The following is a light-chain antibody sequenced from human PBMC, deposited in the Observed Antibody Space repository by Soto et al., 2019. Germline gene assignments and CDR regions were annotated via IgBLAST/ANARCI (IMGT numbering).Light chain of an antibody. CDR2: EVS. J-gene: IGLJ1*01. CDR1: SSDVGGYKY. CDR3: NSYAASIYV. Sequence: QSVLTQPPSASGSPGQSVTISCTGTSSDVGGYKYVSWYQQHPGKAPKLILYEVSKRPSGVPDRSSGSKSGNTASLTVSGLQAEDEADYYCNSYAASIYVFGTGTKVTVL. V-gene: IGLV2-8*01.